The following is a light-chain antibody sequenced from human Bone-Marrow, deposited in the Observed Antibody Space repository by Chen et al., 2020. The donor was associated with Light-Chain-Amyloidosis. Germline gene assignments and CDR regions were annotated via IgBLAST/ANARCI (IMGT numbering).Light chain of an antibody. J-gene: IGKJ5*01. CDR2: WAS. V-gene: IGKV4-1*01. Sequence: DIVMTQSPDSLAVSLGERATINCKSSQSVLYSSNNNNYLAWYQHKPGQPPKLRIYWASTRQFGVPDRFSGSGSGTDLTLTISSLQAEDVAVYYCQQYYSTPITFGQGTRLEIK. CDR1: QSVLYSSNNNNY. CDR3: QQYYSTPIT.